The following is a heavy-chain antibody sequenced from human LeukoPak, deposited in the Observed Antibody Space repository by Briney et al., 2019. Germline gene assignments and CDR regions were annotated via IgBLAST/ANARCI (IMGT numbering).Heavy chain of an antibody. V-gene: IGHV4-34*09. D-gene: IGHD3-3*01. CDR3: ARAGGFFSPFGY. CDR2: INHSGST. Sequence: PSETLSLTCAVYGGSFSGYYWSWIRQPPGKGLEWIGEINHSGSTNYNPPLKSRVTISVDTSKNQFSLKLSSVTAADTAVYYCARAGGFFSPFGYWGQGTLVTVSS. CDR1: GGSFSGYY. J-gene: IGHJ4*02.